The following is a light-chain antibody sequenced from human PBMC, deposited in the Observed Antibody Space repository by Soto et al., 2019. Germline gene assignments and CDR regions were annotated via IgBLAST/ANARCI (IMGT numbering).Light chain of an antibody. Sequence: EIVMTQSPATLSVSPGDRVTLSCRASQSISRNLAWYQQRPGQAPRLLIYGASTRATAIPPRFSGRGSGTEFTLTITSLQSEDFAVYYCQQYNDRLWTFGQGTKVDIK. J-gene: IGKJ1*01. CDR3: QQYNDRLWT. V-gene: IGKV3-15*01. CDR2: GAS. CDR1: QSISRN.